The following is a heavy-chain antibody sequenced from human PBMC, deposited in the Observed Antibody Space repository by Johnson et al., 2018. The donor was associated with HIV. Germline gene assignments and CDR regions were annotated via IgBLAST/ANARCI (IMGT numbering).Heavy chain of an antibody. J-gene: IGHJ3*02. Sequence: QMLLVESGGGVVQTGRSLRLSCAGSGFTFSNYDVHWRHQTPGKGLEWVAVISYDGSNKYYADSVKCRFTISRDNSKNTMYLQMNCLRAEDTAVYYCAPLGDAFDICGQGPMVTVSS. CDR3: APLGDAFDI. CDR2: ISYDGSNK. V-gene: IGHV3-30-3*01. CDR1: GFTFSNYD.